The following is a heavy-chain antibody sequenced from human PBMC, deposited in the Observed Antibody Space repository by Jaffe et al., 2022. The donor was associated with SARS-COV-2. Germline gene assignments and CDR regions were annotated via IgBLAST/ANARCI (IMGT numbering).Heavy chain of an antibody. CDR1: GFTFSSYA. Sequence: QVQLVESGGGVVQPGRSLRLSCAASGFTFSSYAMHWVRQAPGKGLEWVAVISYDGSNKYYADSVKGRFTISRDNSKNTLYLQMNSLRAEDTAVYYCARQWLEYYFDYWGQGTLVTVSS. J-gene: IGHJ4*02. CDR2: ISYDGSNK. CDR3: ARQWLEYYFDY. D-gene: IGHD6-19*01. V-gene: IGHV3-30-3*01.